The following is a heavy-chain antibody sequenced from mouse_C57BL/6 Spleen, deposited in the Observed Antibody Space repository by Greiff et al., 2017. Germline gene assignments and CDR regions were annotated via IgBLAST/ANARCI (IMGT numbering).Heavy chain of an antibody. CDR1: GYTFTDYY. V-gene: IGHV1-19*01. J-gene: IGHJ4*01. Sequence: VQLQQSGPVLVKPGASVKMSCKASGYTFTDYYMNWVKQSHGKSLEWIGVINPYNGGTSYNQKFKGKATLTVDKSSSTAYMELNSLTSEDSAVYYCASPSYYYAMDYWGQGTSVTVAS. CDR3: ASPSYYYAMDY. D-gene: IGHD6-1*01. CDR2: INPYNGGT.